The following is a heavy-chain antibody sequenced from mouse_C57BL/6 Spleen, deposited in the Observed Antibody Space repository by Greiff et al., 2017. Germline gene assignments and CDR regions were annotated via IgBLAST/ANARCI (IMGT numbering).Heavy chain of an antibody. D-gene: IGHD2-4*01. CDR2: IHPNSSST. CDR1: GYTFTSYW. CDR3: ARSIYYDYDEAWFAY. J-gene: IGHJ3*01. Sequence: QVQLQQPGAELVKPGASVKLSCKASGYTFTSYWMHWVKQRPGQGLEWIGMIHPNSSSTNYNEKFKSKATLTVDKSSSTAYMQLSSLTSEDSAVYYCARSIYYDYDEAWFAYWGQGTLVTVSA. V-gene: IGHV1-64*01.